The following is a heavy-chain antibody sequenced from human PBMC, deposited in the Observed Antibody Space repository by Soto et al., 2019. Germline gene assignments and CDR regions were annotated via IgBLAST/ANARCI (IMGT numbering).Heavy chain of an antibody. D-gene: IGHD5-12*01. Sequence: QVQLVESGGGVVQPGRSLRLSCAASGFTFSSYGMHWVRQAPGKGLEWVAVIWYDGSNKYYADSVKGRFTISRDNSKNTLYLQMNSLRAEDTAVYYCAGAHSGYDCVDSWGQGTLVTVSS. CDR1: GFTFSSYG. CDR2: IWYDGSNK. V-gene: IGHV3-33*01. J-gene: IGHJ4*02. CDR3: AGAHSGYDCVDS.